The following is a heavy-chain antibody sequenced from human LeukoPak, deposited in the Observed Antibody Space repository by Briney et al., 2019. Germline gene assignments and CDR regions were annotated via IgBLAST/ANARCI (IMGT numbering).Heavy chain of an antibody. CDR2: IYPGDSGT. Sequence: GESLQISCKGSGYSFTSYWIGWVRQMPGKGLEWMGIIYPGDSGTRYSPSFQGQVTISADKSISTAYLQWSSLKASDTAMYYCARLSEDFWSGYSFFDYWGQGTLVTVSS. CDR1: GYSFTSYW. CDR3: ARLSEDFWSGYSFFDY. J-gene: IGHJ4*02. D-gene: IGHD3-3*01. V-gene: IGHV5-51*01.